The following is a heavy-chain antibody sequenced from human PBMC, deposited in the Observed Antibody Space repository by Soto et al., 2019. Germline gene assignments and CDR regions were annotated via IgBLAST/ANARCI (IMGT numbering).Heavy chain of an antibody. D-gene: IGHD3-3*01. CDR1: GFTFSNAW. V-gene: IGHV3-15*07. J-gene: IGHJ6*02. CDR2: IKSKTDGGTT. Sequence: GGSLRLSCAASGFTFSNAWMNWVRQAPGKGLEWVGRIKSKTDGGTTDYAAPVKGRFTISRDDSKNTLYLQMNSLKTEDTAVYYCTTGSDRVVTIDYYYYYGMDVWGQGTTVTVSS. CDR3: TTGSDRVVTIDYYYYYGMDV.